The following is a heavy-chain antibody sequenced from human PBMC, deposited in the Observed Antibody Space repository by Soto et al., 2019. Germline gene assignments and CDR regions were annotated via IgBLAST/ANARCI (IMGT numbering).Heavy chain of an antibody. Sequence: QMQLVQSGPEVKKPETSVKVSCKASGFTFTSSAMQWVRQARGQRLEWIGWIVVGSGNTNYAQKFQERVTITRDMSTSTAYMELSSLRAEDTAVYYCAAALPPYDYIWGSYIPWGQGTLVTVSS. V-gene: IGHV1-58*02. CDR1: GFTFTSSA. D-gene: IGHD3-16*01. CDR2: IVVGSGNT. J-gene: IGHJ5*02. CDR3: AAALPPYDYIWGSYIP.